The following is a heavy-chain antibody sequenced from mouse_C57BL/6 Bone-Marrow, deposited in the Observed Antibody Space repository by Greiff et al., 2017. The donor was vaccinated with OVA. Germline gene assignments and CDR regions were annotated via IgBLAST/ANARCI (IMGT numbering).Heavy chain of an antibody. J-gene: IGHJ1*03. CDR3: ARVLYYRWYFDV. V-gene: IGHV5-4*01. Sequence: EVHLVESGGGLVKPGGSPKLSCAASGFTFSSYAMSWVRQTPEKRLEWVATISDGGSYTYYPDNVKGRFTISRDNAKNNLYLQMSHLKSEDTAMYYCARVLYYRWYFDVWGTGTTVTVSS. D-gene: IGHD1-1*01. CDR2: ISDGGSYT. CDR1: GFTFSSYA.